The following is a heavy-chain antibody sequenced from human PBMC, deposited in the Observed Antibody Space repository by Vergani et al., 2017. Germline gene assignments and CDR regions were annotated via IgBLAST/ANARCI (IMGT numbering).Heavy chain of an antibody. J-gene: IGHJ4*02. CDR3: ARARLLKSRGFDY. Sequence: QVQLQQWGAGLLKPSETLSLTCAVYGGSFSGYYWSWIRQPPGKGLEWIGEINHSGSTNYNPSLKSRVTISVDTSKNQFSLKLSSVTAADTAVYSCARARLLKSRGFDYWGQGTLVTVSS. D-gene: IGHD3-22*01. CDR1: GGSFSGYY. V-gene: IGHV4-34*01. CDR2: INHSGST.